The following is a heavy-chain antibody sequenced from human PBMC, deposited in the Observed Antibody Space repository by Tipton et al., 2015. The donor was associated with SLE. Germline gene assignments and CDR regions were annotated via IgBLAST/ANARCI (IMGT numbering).Heavy chain of an antibody. CDR1: DDSIRDYY. Sequence: TLSLTCSVSDDSIRDYYFSWIRQPPGKELEWIGYISYSGSTVYNPSLESRVTISLDTSKNHLSLKLRSVTAADRATYYCARGLRYCIGSGCALSVGQFDPWGQGTLVTVSS. CDR2: ISYSGST. V-gene: IGHV4-59*08. D-gene: IGHD2-15*01. CDR3: ARGLRYCIGSGCALSVGQFDP. J-gene: IGHJ5*02.